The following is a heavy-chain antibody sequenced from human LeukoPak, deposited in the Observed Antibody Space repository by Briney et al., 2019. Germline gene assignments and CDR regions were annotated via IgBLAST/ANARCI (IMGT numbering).Heavy chain of an antibody. V-gene: IGHV1-69*13. CDR2: IIPIFGTA. D-gene: IGHD3-22*01. CDR3: ASLVYYDSSGYYYFDY. CDR1: GGTFSSYA. J-gene: IGHJ4*02. Sequence: ASVKVSCKASGGTFSSYAISWVRQTPGQGLEWMGGIIPIFGTANYAQKFQGRVTITADESTSTAYMELSSLRSEDTAVYYCASLVYYDSSGYYYFDYWGQGTLVTVSS.